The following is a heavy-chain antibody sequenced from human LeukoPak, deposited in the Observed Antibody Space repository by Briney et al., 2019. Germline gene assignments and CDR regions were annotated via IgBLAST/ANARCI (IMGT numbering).Heavy chain of an antibody. J-gene: IGHJ4*02. CDR3: ARSDIVVVVAAGFDY. V-gene: IGHV4-39*01. CDR1: GGAISSSSYN. Sequence: PSETLSLTCTVSGGAISSSSYNWGWIRQPPGKGLEWIGSIYYSGSTYYNPSLKSRVTISVDTSKNQFSLKLSSVTAADTAVYYCARSDIVVVVAAGFDYWGQGTLVTVSS. CDR2: IYYSGST. D-gene: IGHD2-15*01.